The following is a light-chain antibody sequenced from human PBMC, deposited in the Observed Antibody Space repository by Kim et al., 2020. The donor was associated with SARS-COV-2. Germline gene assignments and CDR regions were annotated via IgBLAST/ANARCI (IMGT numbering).Light chain of an antibody. CDR1: QSVSSS. CDR3: QQYADSSLS. Sequence: PGERATLSCRASQSVSSSLAWYQQRPGQTPRLHIYGASTRATGIPDRFSGSGSGTDFILTISRLEPEDFAIYYCQQYADSSLSFGGGTKVDIK. J-gene: IGKJ4*01. V-gene: IGKV3-20*01. CDR2: GAS.